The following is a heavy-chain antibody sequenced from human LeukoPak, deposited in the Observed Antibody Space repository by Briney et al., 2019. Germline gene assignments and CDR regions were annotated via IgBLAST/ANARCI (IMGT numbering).Heavy chain of an antibody. CDR2: IYSGGST. J-gene: IGHJ4*02. CDR3: ARESSGYFDY. Sequence: QPGGSLRLSCAASGFTFSSYWMSWVRQAPGKGLEWVSIIYSGGSTYYADSVKGRFTISRDNSKNTLYLQMNSLRAEDTAVYYCARESSGYFDYWGQGTLVTVSS. V-gene: IGHV3-53*01. D-gene: IGHD3-22*01. CDR1: GFTFSSYW.